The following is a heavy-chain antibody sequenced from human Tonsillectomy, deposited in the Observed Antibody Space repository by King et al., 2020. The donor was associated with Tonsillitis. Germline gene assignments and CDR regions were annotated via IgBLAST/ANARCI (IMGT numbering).Heavy chain of an antibody. CDR2: IYPGGSPT. V-gene: IGHV3-23*03. J-gene: IGHJ5*02. Sequence: VQLQESGGGLVQPGGSLRLSCAASRFTFYNFPMAWFRLSPGKGLEWVSIIYPGGSPTVYADSVRGRFTISRDDSKNTLYLQMRSLRVDDTAVYYCAIRRLAPSVDWFHPWGQGTPVTVSS. D-gene: IGHD3-3*02. CDR1: RFTFYNFP. CDR3: AIRRLAPSVDWFHP.